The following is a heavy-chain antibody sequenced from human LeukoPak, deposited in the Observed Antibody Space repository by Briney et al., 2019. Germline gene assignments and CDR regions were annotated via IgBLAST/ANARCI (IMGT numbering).Heavy chain of an antibody. J-gene: IGHJ4*02. CDR3: TRPNYSNFFDTDDY. CDR2: IRSKANSYAT. Sequence: GGSLRLSCAASGFTFSGSAMHWVRQASGKGLEWVGRIRSKANSYATAYAASVKGRFTISRDDSKNTAYLQMNSLKTEDTAVYYCTRPNYSNFFDTDDYWGQGTLVTVSS. CDR1: GFTFSGSA. V-gene: IGHV3-73*01. D-gene: IGHD4-11*01.